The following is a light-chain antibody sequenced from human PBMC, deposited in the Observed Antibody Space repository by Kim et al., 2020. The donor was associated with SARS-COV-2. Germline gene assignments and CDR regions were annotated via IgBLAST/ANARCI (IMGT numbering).Light chain of an antibody. Sequence: SYELTQPPSVSVAPGKTARITCGGNNIGSKSVHWYQQKPGQAPVLVVYDDSDQPSGIPERFSGSNSGNTATLTISRVEAGDEADYYCQVWDSSSDHYVFGTGTKVTVL. J-gene: IGLJ1*01. CDR3: QVWDSSSDHYV. CDR2: DDS. CDR1: NIGSKS. V-gene: IGLV3-21*03.